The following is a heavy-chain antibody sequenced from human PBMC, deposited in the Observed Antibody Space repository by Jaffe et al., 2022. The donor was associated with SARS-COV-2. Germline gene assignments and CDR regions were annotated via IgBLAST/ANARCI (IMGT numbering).Heavy chain of an antibody. CDR1: GYTFTSYD. CDR3: ARVHLGFGSSGWYSKWVGGGDNWFDP. Sequence: QVQLVQSGAEVKKPGASVKVSCKASGYTFTSYDINWVRQATGQGLEWMGWMNPNSGNTGYAQKFQGRVTMTRNTSISTAYMELSSLRSEDTAVYYCARVHLGFGSSGWYSKWVGGGDNWFDPWGQGTLVTVSS. J-gene: IGHJ5*02. V-gene: IGHV1-8*01. CDR2: MNPNSGNT. D-gene: IGHD6-19*01.